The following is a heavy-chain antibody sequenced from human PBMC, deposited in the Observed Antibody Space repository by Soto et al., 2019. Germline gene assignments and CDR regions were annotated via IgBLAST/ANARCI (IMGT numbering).Heavy chain of an antibody. V-gene: IGHV1-8*01. D-gene: IGHD3-9*01. J-gene: IGHJ5*02. CDR3: ARATGGPSPLRYFDWLFPSWFDP. CDR2: MNPNSGNT. CDR1: GYTFTSYD. Sequence: GASVKVSCKASGYTFTSYDINWVRQATGQGLEWMGWMNPNSGNTGYAQKFQGRVTMTRNTSISTAYMELSSLRSEDTAVYYCARATGGPSPLRYFDWLFPSWFDPWGQGTLVTVSS.